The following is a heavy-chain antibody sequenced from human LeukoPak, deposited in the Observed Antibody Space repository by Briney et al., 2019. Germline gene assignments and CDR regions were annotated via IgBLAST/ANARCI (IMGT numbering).Heavy chain of an antibody. CDR1: YITTSYYW. V-gene: IGHV3-7*02. J-gene: IGHJ4*02. Sequence: GGSQRLLYASSYITTSYYWSILLRQAPGKGLEWVGNIKQDGSEKRYADSVRGRFTISRDNAKNSLFLHMNSMRAEDTAVYYCARAVRSAYKSGGQYWGRGTVVTVSS. D-gene: IGHD5-12*01. CDR2: IKQDGSEK. CDR3: ARAVRSAYKSGGQY.